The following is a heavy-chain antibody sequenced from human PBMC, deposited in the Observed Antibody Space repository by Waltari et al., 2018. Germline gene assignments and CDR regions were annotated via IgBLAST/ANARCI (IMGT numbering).Heavy chain of an antibody. Sequence: EVQLVESGGGLVQPGGSRSLSWAASGIPCMRLWLSWVRQAPGKGLEWVANIKQDGSEEYYVDSVKGRFTISKDNAKNSLYLQMNSLGAEDTAVYFCARERRGQSGWYYFDFWDQGSLVTVSS. D-gene: IGHD6-19*01. J-gene: IGHJ4*02. CDR1: GIPCMRLW. CDR3: ARERRGQSGWYYFDF. V-gene: IGHV3-7*01. CDR2: IKQDGSEE.